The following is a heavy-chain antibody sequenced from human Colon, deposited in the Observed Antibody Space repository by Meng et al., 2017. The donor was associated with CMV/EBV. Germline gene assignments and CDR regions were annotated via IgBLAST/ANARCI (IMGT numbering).Heavy chain of an antibody. D-gene: IGHD2-15*01. CDR1: GFTFSSYS. CDR3: AKGIVVVDGETRTDP. Sequence: GGSLRLSCAASGFTFSSYSMNWVRQAPGKGLEWVSSISSSSSYIYYADSVKGRFTIPRDNAKNSLYLQMNSLTVEDTAVYYCAKGIVVVDGETRTDPWGQGTLVTVSS. J-gene: IGHJ5*02. CDR2: ISSSSSYI. V-gene: IGHV3-21*01.